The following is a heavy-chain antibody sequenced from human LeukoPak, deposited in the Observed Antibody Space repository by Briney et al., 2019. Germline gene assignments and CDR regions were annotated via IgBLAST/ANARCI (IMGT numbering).Heavy chain of an antibody. V-gene: IGHV3-23*01. CDR2: ISGSGGST. CDR3: ASGEQPALDAYDAFDI. Sequence: GSLRLSCAASGFTFSSYAMSWVRPAPGKGLEWVSAISGSGGSTYYADFVKGRFTISRDNSKNTLYLQMNSLRAEDTAVYYYASGEQPALDAYDAFDIWGQGTMVTVSS. J-gene: IGHJ3*02. CDR1: GFTFSSYA. D-gene: IGHD3/OR15-3a*01.